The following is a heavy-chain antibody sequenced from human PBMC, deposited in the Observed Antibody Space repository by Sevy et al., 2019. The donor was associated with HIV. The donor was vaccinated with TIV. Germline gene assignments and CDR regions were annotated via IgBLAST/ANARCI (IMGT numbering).Heavy chain of an antibody. CDR2: ISSSGSTI. D-gene: IGHD6-13*01. V-gene: IGHV3-48*02. Sequence: GGSLRLSCAASGFTFSSYSMNWVRQAPGKGLEWVSYISSSGSTIYYAESVKGRLIISRDNPKNSLYLQMNSLRDEDTAVYYCARGRYSSSLPPVRNPGDYWGQRTLVTVSS. J-gene: IGHJ4*02. CDR3: ARGRYSSSLPPVRNPGDY. CDR1: GFTFSSYS.